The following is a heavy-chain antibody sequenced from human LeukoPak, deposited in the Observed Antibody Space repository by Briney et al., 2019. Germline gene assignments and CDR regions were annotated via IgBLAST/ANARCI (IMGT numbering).Heavy chain of an antibody. CDR2: LYYSGST. D-gene: IGHD3-9*01. J-gene: IGHJ3*02. CDR3: ARQGYDILTGYIDAFDI. V-gene: IGHV4-59*08. CDR1: GGSISSYY. Sequence: SETLSLTCTVSGGSISSYYWSWIRQPPGKGLEWIGYLYYSGSTNYNPSLKSRVTISVDTSKNQFSLKLSSVTAADTAVYYCARQGYDILTGYIDAFDIWGQGTMVTVSS.